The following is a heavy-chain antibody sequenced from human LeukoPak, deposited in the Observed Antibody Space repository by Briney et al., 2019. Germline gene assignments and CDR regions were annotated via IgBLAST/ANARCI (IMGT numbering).Heavy chain of an antibody. Sequence: PGGSLRLSCAASGFTFSDYYTSWIRQAPGKGLEWVSYISSSSSYTNYADSVKGRFTISRDNAKNSLYLQMNSLRAEDTAVCYCARERGYSSSWYRLDYWGQGTLVTVSS. CDR1: GFTFSDYY. CDR2: ISSSSSYT. D-gene: IGHD6-13*01. V-gene: IGHV3-11*06. CDR3: ARERGYSSSWYRLDY. J-gene: IGHJ4*02.